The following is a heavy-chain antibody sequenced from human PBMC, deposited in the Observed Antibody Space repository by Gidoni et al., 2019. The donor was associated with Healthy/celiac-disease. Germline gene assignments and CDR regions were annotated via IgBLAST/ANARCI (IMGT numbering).Heavy chain of an antibody. CDR1: GYIFTSYW. CDR2: IYPGESDT. CDR3: ASSQRYSYGLPIFDY. J-gene: IGHJ4*02. V-gene: IGHV5-51*01. Sequence: EVPLVQSGAEVKTPAESLKISCKGSGYIFTSYWIGWVRQMPGKGLEWMGIIYPGESDTRYSPSFQGQVTISADKSISTAYLQWSSLKASDTAMYYCASSQRYSYGLPIFDYWGQGTLVTVSS. D-gene: IGHD5-18*01.